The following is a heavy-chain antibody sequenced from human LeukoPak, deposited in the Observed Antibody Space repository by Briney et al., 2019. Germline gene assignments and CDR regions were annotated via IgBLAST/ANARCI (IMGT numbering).Heavy chain of an antibody. CDR3: ARGVELYGDQHYYYYYYMDV. Sequence: SETLSLTCTVSGYSISSGYYWGWIRQPPGKGLEWIGSIYHSGSTYYNPSLKSRVTISVDTSKNQFSLKLSSVTAADTAVYYCARGVELYGDQHYYYYYYMDVWGKGTTVTVSS. D-gene: IGHD4-17*01. CDR2: IYHSGST. V-gene: IGHV4-38-2*02. CDR1: GYSISSGYY. J-gene: IGHJ6*03.